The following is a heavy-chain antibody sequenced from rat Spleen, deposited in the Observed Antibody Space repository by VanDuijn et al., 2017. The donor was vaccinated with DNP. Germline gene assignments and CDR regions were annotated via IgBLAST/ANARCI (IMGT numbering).Heavy chain of an antibody. J-gene: IGHJ3*01. CDR1: GYTFTTYY. CDR2: INMGSGGT. CDR3: ARWLGYGGSPGFAY. V-gene: IGHV1-43*01. Sequence: QVQLQQSGAELAKPGSSVMISCRASGYTFTTYYIGWIKQTTGQGLEYIGYINMGSGGTNYNEKFKGKATLTVDKSSSTAFMQLSSLTPDDSAVYYCARWLGYGGSPGFAYWGQGTLVTVSS. D-gene: IGHD1-11*01.